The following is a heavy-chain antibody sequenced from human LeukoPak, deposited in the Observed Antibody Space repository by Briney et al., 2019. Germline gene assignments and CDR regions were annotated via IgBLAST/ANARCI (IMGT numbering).Heavy chain of an antibody. CDR2: INYRGGYI. V-gene: IGHV3-23*01. Sequence: GGSLRLSCAASGLTFSMYSMAWVCQAPGKGLEWVSVINYRGGYIQDADSVKGRFTISRDNSQNKLFLQLNSLRAEATAVYYCAGERDSGIAVADDFDYWGQGTLVTVSS. CDR3: AGERDSGIAVADDFDY. J-gene: IGHJ4*02. CDR1: GLTFSMYS. D-gene: IGHD6-19*01.